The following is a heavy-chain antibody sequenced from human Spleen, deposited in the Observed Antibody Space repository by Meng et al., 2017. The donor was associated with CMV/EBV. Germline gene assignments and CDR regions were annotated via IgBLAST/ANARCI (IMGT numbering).Heavy chain of an antibody. CDR1: GGSISSSSYY. J-gene: IGHJ4*02. Sequence: GSLRLSCTVSGGSISSSSYYWGWIRQPPGKGLEWIGSIYYSGSTYYNPSLKSRVTISVDTSKNQFSLKLSSVTAADTAVYYCARLVWFTGRSTSFDYWGQGALVTVSS. D-gene: IGHD2-2*01. CDR3: ARLVWFTGRSTSFDY. CDR2: IYYSGST. V-gene: IGHV4-39*07.